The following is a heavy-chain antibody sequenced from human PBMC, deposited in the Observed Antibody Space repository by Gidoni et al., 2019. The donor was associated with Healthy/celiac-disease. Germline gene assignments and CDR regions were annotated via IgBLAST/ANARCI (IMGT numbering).Heavy chain of an antibody. D-gene: IGHD1-1*01. V-gene: IGHV3-21*01. CDR1: GFTFSSYS. J-gene: IGHJ4*02. CDR3: ARAYNWNDWFDY. CDR2: ISSSSSYI. Sequence: EVQLVESGGGLVKPGGSLRLSCAASGFTFSSYSMNWVRQAPGKGLEWVSSISSSSSYIYYADSVKGRFTISRDNAKNSLYLQMNSLRAEDTAVYYCARAYNWNDWFDYWGQGTLVTVSS.